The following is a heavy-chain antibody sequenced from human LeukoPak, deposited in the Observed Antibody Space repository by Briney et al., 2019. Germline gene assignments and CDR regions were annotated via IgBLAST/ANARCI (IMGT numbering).Heavy chain of an antibody. CDR1: GGSISSSSYY. J-gene: IGHJ4*02. Sequence: SSETLSLTCTVSGGSISSSSYYWGWIRQPPGKGLEWIGSIYYSGSTYYNPSLKSRVTISVDTSKNQFSLKLSSVTAADTAVYYCARRRPWYFDYWGQGTLVTVSS. CDR3: ARRRPWYFDY. V-gene: IGHV4-39*01. CDR2: IYYSGST. D-gene: IGHD6-25*01.